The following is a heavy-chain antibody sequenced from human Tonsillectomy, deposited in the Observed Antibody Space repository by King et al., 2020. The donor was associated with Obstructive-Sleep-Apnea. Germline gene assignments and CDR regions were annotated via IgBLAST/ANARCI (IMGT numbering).Heavy chain of an antibody. CDR3: ARANGSSWFPLNY. CDR2: MNPNSGNT. V-gene: IGHV1-8*01. J-gene: IGHJ4*02. CDR1: GYTFTSYD. Sequence: VQLVESGAEVKKPGASVKVSCKASGYTFTSYDINWVRQATGQGLEWMGWMNPNSGNTGYAQKFQGRVTMTRNTSISIAYMELSSLTSEDTAVDDCARANGSSWFPLNYWGQGVLVTVSS. D-gene: IGHD6-13*01.